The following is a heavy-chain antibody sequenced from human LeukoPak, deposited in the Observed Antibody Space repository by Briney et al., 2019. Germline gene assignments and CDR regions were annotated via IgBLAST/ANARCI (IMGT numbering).Heavy chain of an antibody. CDR1: RFTFGSYW. Sequence: PGGSLRLSCAASRFTFGSYWMHWVRQAPGKGLVWVSRINTDGSSTTYADSVKGRFTISRDNAKNTLYLQMNSLRAEDTAVYYCALAVAGTRIDYWGQGTLVTVSS. V-gene: IGHV3-74*01. CDR2: INTDGSST. D-gene: IGHD6-19*01. J-gene: IGHJ4*02. CDR3: ALAVAGTRIDY.